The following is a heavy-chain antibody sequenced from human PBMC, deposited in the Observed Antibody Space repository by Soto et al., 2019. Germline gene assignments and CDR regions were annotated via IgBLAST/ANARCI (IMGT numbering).Heavy chain of an antibody. Sequence: ASVKVSCKASGYTFTSYDINWVRQATGQGLEWMGWMNPNSGNTGYAQKFQGRITMTRNTSISTAYMELSSLRSEDTAVYYCARGHLNRPPDYIWGSYRASYYYYMDVWGKGTTVTVSS. D-gene: IGHD3-16*02. CDR1: GYTFTSYD. V-gene: IGHV1-8*01. CDR3: ARGHLNRPPDYIWGSYRASYYYYMDV. J-gene: IGHJ6*03. CDR2: MNPNSGNT.